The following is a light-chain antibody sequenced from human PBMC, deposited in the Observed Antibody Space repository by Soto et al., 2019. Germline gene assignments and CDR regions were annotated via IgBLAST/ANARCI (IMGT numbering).Light chain of an antibody. Sequence: QSALNQPASVSGSPGPSITISFTGTSSDIGGYDYISWYQQHPGKVPKLIIYDVTDRPSGVSNRFSGSKSGNTASLTISGLEAEDEADYYCSSYTSSSTGVVFGGGTKLTVL. CDR1: SSDIGGYDY. CDR2: DVT. V-gene: IGLV2-14*01. J-gene: IGLJ2*01. CDR3: SSYTSSSTGVV.